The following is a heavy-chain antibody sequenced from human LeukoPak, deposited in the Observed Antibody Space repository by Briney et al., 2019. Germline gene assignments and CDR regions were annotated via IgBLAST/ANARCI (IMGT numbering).Heavy chain of an antibody. J-gene: IGHJ5*02. CDR3: AKDREWLSNWLDH. D-gene: IGHD3-3*01. CDR2: IYYSGST. V-gene: IGHV4-39*02. Sequence: SETLSLTCSVSGGSISSSNYYWGWIRQPPGKGLEWIGSIYYSGSTYSNPSLKSRVTIFVDTSKNQFSLKLSCVTAADTAVYYCAKDREWLSNWLDHWGQGTLVTVSS. CDR1: GGSISSSNYY.